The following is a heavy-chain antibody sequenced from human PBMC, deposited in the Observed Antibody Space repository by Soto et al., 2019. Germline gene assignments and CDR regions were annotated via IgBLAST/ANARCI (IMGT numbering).Heavy chain of an antibody. CDR3: ARSVLP. Sequence: QVQLQESGPGLVKPSQTLSLTCTVSVCSISSGCYYWTWIRQHPGKGLEWTGYIYFSGSTYSNPSLKRRVTISVDTSKNQFSLKLSSVTAADTAVYHCARSVLPCGQGTLVTVSS. J-gene: IGHJ5*02. CDR2: IYFSGST. CDR1: VCSISSGCYY. V-gene: IGHV4-31*03.